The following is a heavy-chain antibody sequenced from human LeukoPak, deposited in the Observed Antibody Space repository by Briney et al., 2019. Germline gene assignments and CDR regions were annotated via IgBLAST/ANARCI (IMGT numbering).Heavy chain of an antibody. CDR2: ISGSGGTT. CDR3: ARDQTPMVILGY. J-gene: IGHJ4*02. Sequence: PGGSLRLSCAASGFTFSSYAMSWVRQAPGKGLEWVSVISGSGGTTYYADSVKGRFTISRDNSKNTLSLQMNSLRAEDTAVYYCARDQTPMVILGYWGQGTLVTVSS. V-gene: IGHV3-23*01. D-gene: IGHD5-18*01. CDR1: GFTFSSYA.